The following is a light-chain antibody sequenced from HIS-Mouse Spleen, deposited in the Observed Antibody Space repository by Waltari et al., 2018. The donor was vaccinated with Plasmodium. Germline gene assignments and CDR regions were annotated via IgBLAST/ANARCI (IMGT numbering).Light chain of an antibody. CDR1: QSISSY. Sequence: DIQMTQSPSSLSASVGDRVTITCRASQSISSYLNWYQQKPGKAPKLLIYAASSLQSGVPSRFSCSGSGTDFTLTISSLQPEDFATYNCQQSYSTWTFGQGTKVEIK. CDR2: AAS. CDR3: QQSYSTWT. V-gene: IGKV1-39*01. J-gene: IGKJ1*01.